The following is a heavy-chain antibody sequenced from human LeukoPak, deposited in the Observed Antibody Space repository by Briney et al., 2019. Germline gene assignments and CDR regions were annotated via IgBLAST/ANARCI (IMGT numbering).Heavy chain of an antibody. CDR3: ASATALGDYYYYGMDV. CDR2: INPSGGST. Sequence: ASVKVSCKASGYTFTSYYMHWVRQAPGQGLEWMGIINPSGGSTSYAQKFQGRVTMTRDTSTSTVYMELSSLRSEDTAMYYCASATALGDYYYYGMDVWGQGTTVTVSS. J-gene: IGHJ6*02. D-gene: IGHD2-15*01. V-gene: IGHV1-46*01. CDR1: GYTFTSYY.